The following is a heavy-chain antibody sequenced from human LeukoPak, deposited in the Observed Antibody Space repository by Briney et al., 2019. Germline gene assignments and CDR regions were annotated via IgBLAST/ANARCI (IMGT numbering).Heavy chain of an antibody. CDR2: ISGSGDST. V-gene: IGHV3-23*01. J-gene: IGHJ4*02. CDR3: ASLGRSFDY. CDR1: GFTFSSYS. Sequence: PGGSLRLSCAASGFTFSSYSMNWVRQAPGKGLEWVSGISGSGDSTYYADSVKGRFTISRDNAKNTLYLQMNSLRAEDTAVYYCASLGRSFDYRGQGTLVTVSS. D-gene: IGHD1-26*01.